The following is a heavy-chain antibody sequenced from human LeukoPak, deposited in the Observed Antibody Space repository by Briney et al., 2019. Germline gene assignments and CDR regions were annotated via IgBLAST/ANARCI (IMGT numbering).Heavy chain of an antibody. CDR2: IIWSGGAA. CDR3: AKDGLSYDGSEHGYYFDF. V-gene: IGHV3-23*01. Sequence: GGSVRLSCVASGFTFSAYAMSWVRQAPGKGLEWVSSIIWSGGAAYYADSVKGRFTISRDNSRNTLYLQMNSLRAEDTALYYCAKDGLSYDGSEHGYYFDFWGQGTLVAVPS. J-gene: IGHJ4*02. D-gene: IGHD3-22*01. CDR1: GFTFSAYA.